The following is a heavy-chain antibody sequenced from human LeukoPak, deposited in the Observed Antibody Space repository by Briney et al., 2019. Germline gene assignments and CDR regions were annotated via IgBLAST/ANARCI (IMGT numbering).Heavy chain of an antibody. V-gene: IGHV1-3*01. D-gene: IGHD6-19*01. J-gene: IGHJ4*02. CDR1: GYSFTSYA. CDR2: INAGNGNT. CDR3: ASHDAYSSGWPTPFDY. Sequence: ASVKVSCKASGYSFTSYAMHWVRQAPGQRLEWMGWINAGNGNTKYSQEFQGRVTITRDTSASTAYMELSSLRSEDTAVYYCASHDAYSSGWPTPFDYWGQGTLVTVSS.